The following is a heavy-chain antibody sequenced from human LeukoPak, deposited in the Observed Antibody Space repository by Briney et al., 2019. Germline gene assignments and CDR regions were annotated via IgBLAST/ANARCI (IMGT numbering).Heavy chain of an antibody. D-gene: IGHD3-10*01. CDR2: ISGSGGST. V-gene: IGHV3-23*01. CDR1: GFTFSSYA. Sequence: GGSLRLSCAASGFTFSSYAMSWVRQAPGKGLEWVSAISGSGGSTYYADSVKGRFTISRDNSKNTLYLQMNSLRVEDTAVYYCAKDLYGSGSYRFDYWGQGILVTVSS. J-gene: IGHJ4*02. CDR3: AKDLYGSGSYRFDY.